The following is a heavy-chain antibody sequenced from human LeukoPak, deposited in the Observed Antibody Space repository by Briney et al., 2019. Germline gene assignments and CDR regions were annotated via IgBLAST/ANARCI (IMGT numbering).Heavy chain of an antibody. Sequence: PGGSLRLSCAASGFTFSSYSMNWVRQAPGKGLEWVSSISSSSSYIYYADSVKGRFTISRDNAKNSLYLQMNSLRAEGTAVYYCARFDPERAFDIWGQGTMVTVSS. V-gene: IGHV3-21*01. CDR3: ARFDPERAFDI. CDR1: GFTFSSYS. D-gene: IGHD3-9*01. J-gene: IGHJ3*02. CDR2: ISSSSSYI.